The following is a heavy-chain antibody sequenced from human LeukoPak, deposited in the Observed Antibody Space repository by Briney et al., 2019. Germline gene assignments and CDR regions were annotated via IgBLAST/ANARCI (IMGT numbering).Heavy chain of an antibody. D-gene: IGHD4-11*01. J-gene: IGHJ6*02. CDR3: ARSLQPYYYYYDMDV. V-gene: IGHV5-51*01. CDR1: GYSFTSYW. Sequence: GESLKIPCKGSGYSFTSYWIGWVRQMPGKGLEWMGIIYPGDSDTRYSPSFQGQVTISADKSISTAYLQWSSLKASDTAMYYCARSLQPYYYYYDMDVWGQGTTVTVSS. CDR2: IYPGDSDT.